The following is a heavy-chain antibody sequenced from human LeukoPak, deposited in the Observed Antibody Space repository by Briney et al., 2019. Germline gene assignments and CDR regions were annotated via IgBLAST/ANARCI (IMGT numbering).Heavy chain of an antibody. J-gene: IGHJ4*02. CDR3: ASVGGGIAARPLDY. Sequence: SETLSLTCTVSGGSISSYYWSWIRQPPGKGLEWIGYIYYSGSTNYNPSLKSRVTISVDTSKNQFSLKLSSVTAADTAVYYCASVGGGIAARPLDYWGQGTLVTVSS. CDR2: IYYSGST. CDR1: GGSISSYY. D-gene: IGHD6-6*01. V-gene: IGHV4-59*01.